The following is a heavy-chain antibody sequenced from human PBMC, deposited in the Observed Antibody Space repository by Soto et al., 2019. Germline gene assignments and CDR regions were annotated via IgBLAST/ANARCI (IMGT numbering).Heavy chain of an antibody. J-gene: IGHJ4*02. D-gene: IGHD3-3*01. CDR3: ARDLAPIFTIWSGYYTSDY. V-gene: IGHV3-7*01. CDR1: GFTFSSYW. Sequence: GGSLRLSCAASGFTFSSYWMSWVRQAPGKGLEWVANIKQDGSEKYYVDSVKGRFTISRDNAKNSLYLQMNSLRAEDTAVYYCARDLAPIFTIWSGYYTSDYWGQGTLVTVSS. CDR2: IKQDGSEK.